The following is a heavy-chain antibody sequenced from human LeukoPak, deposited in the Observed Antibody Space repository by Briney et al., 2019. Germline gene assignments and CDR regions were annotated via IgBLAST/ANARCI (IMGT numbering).Heavy chain of an antibody. CDR3: ATGNYYDSSGGFDY. D-gene: IGHD3-22*01. V-gene: IGHV4-59*01. J-gene: IGHJ4*02. CDR1: GGSISGYY. Sequence: SETLSLTCTVSGGSISGYYWSWIRQPPGKGLEWMGYIYYGGSTNYNPSLKSRVTISVDTSKNQFSLKLSSVTAADTAVYYCATGNYYDSSGGFDYWGQGTLVTVSS. CDR2: IYYGGST.